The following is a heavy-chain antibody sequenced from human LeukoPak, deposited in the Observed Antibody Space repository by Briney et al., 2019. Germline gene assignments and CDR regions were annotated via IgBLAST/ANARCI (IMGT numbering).Heavy chain of an antibody. Sequence: ASVKVSCKASGYTFTSYYMHWVRQAPGQGLEYMGIINPSGGTTTYAQKFQGRVTMTRDTSTSTVYMELSSLRSEDTAVYYCARVVVLATRLDAFDIWGQGSMVTVSS. D-gene: IGHD2-15*01. CDR2: INPSGGTT. V-gene: IGHV1-46*01. CDR3: ARVVVLATRLDAFDI. J-gene: IGHJ3*02. CDR1: GYTFTSYY.